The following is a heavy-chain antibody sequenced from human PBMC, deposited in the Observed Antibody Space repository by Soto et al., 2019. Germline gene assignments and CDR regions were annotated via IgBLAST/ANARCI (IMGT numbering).Heavy chain of an antibody. CDR2: IYPGDSNT. V-gene: IGHV5-51*01. CDR1: GYRFTSYW. CDR3: ARQREYSYDISDWYYFDL. J-gene: IGHJ4*02. Sequence: GESLKISCEGSGYRFTSYWIGWVRQMPGKGLEWMGIIYPGDSNTRYSTSFQGQVTISVDKSISTAFLQWSSLKASDTAMYYCARQREYSYDISDWYYFDLWGQGTQVTVSS. D-gene: IGHD3-22*01.